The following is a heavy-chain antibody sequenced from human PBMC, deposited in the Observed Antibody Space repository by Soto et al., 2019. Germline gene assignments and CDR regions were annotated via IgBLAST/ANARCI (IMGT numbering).Heavy chain of an antibody. J-gene: IGHJ6*02. CDR1: GFTFSKYA. CDR3: AKGWGNYGLDV. V-gene: IGHV3-23*01. D-gene: IGHD7-27*01. Sequence: GGSLRLSCAASGFTFSKYAMSWVRQAPGKGLDWVAAVTGSGDSTYYADSVKGRFTISRDNSKNALYLQMNSLRAEDTAIYYCAKGWGNYGLDVWGQGTTVTVAS. CDR2: VTGSGDST.